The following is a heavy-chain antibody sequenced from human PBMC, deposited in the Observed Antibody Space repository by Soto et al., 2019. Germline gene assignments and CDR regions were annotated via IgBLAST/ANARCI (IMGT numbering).Heavy chain of an antibody. J-gene: IGHJ6*01. CDR1: GYTFSGCS. CDR3: ARDVFCGGAPACPDMDV. D-gene: IGHD2-21*01. CDR2: ISGYNGNT. V-gene: IGHV1-18*04. Sequence: GASVQVSCTASGYTFSGCSITCVRQAPGQGLEWMGRISGYNGNTNYARTLRGRLTLTTDTSTSTAYMELRSLTSDDTAVYYCARDVFCGGAPACPDMDVWGQGTTVTVSS.